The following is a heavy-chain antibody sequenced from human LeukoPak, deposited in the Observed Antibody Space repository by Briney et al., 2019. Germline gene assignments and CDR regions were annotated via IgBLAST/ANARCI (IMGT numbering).Heavy chain of an antibody. Sequence: GGSLRLSCAASGFTFSSYGMQWVRQAPGKGLEWVAVISYDGSNKYYADSVKGRFTISRDNSKNTLYLQMNSLRAEDTAGYYCAKDGGYWGQGTLVTVSS. CDR2: ISYDGSNK. CDR3: AKDGGY. V-gene: IGHV3-30*18. D-gene: IGHD3-10*01. J-gene: IGHJ4*02. CDR1: GFTFSSYG.